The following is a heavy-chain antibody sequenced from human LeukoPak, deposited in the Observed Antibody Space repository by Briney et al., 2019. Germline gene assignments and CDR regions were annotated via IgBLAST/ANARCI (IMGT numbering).Heavy chain of an antibody. CDR3: ARDIVVVPAAMILNGAFDI. CDR2: ISYDGSNK. J-gene: IGHJ3*02. D-gene: IGHD2-2*01. CDR1: GFTFSSYA. V-gene: IGHV3-30-3*01. Sequence: PGGSLRLSCAASGFTFSSYAMHWVRQAPGKGLEWVAVISYDGSNKYYADSVKGRFTISRDNSKNTLYLQMNSLRAEDTAVYYCARDIVVVPAAMILNGAFDIWGQGTMVTVSS.